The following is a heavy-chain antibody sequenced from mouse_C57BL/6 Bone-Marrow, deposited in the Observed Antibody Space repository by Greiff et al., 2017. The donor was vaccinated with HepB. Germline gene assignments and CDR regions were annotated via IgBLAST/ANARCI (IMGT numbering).Heavy chain of an antibody. CDR1: GYSITSDY. D-gene: IGHD1-1*01. Sequence: EVKLMESGPGLAKPSQTLSLTCSVTGYSITSDYWNWIRKFPGNKLEYMGYISYSGSTYYNPSLKSRISITRDTSKNQYYLQLNSVTTEDTATYYCAREYGEGGWYFDVWGTGTTVTVSS. CDR3: AREYGEGGWYFDV. CDR2: ISYSGST. J-gene: IGHJ1*03. V-gene: IGHV3-8*01.